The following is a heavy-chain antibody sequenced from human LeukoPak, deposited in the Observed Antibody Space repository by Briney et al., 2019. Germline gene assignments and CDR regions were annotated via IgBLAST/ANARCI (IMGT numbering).Heavy chain of an antibody. CDR1: GYTFTGYF. Sequence: ASVKVSCKASGYTFTGYFIHWVRQAPGQGLEWMGWIDPNSGGTNYAQKFQGRVTMTRDTSISTAYMELSRLRSDDTAVYYCARDERYDSSGYPFDYWGQGTLVTVSS. V-gene: IGHV1-2*02. CDR3: ARDERYDSSGYPFDY. D-gene: IGHD3-22*01. J-gene: IGHJ4*02. CDR2: IDPNSGGT.